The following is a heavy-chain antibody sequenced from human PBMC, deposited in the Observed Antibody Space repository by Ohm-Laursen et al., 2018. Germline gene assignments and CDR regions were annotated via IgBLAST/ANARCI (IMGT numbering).Heavy chain of an antibody. CDR1: GFTFSSYW. D-gene: IGHD2/OR15-2a*01. Sequence: SLRLSCTASGFTFSSYWMHWVRQAPGKGLVWVSRINSDGSSSVYADSVKGRFTISRDNAKNTLYLQVSSLRAEDTAVYYCTRGNNHGLWGRGTLVTASS. CDR3: TRGNNHGL. CDR2: INSDGSSS. J-gene: IGHJ2*01. V-gene: IGHV3-74*01.